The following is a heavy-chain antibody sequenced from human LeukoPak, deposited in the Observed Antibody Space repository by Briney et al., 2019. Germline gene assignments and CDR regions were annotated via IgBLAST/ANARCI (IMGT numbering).Heavy chain of an antibody. J-gene: IGHJ4*02. V-gene: IGHV4-38-2*02. CDR3: ARDFWKYSSGWSVDY. CDR2: IYPSGST. D-gene: IGHD6-19*01. Sequence: PSETLSLTCAVSGCSISSGYSWGWIRQPPGKGLEWIGSIYPSGSTYYNPSLKSRVTISIDTSNNHFSLKLSSVTAADTAVYHCARDFWKYSSGWSVDYWGQGILVTVSS. CDR1: GCSISSGYS.